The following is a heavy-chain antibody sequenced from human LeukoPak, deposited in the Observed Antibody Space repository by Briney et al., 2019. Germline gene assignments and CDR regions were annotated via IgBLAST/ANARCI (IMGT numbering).Heavy chain of an antibody. CDR2: ISYDGSNK. J-gene: IGHJ4*02. Sequence: GGSLRLSCAASGFTFSSYGMHWARQAPGKGLEWVAVISYDGSNKYYADSVKGRFTISRDNSKNTLYLQMNSLRAEDTAVYYCAKGGQYYYDSSGLDYWGQGTLVTVSS. CDR1: GFTFSSYG. CDR3: AKGGQYYYDSSGLDY. D-gene: IGHD3-22*01. V-gene: IGHV3-30*18.